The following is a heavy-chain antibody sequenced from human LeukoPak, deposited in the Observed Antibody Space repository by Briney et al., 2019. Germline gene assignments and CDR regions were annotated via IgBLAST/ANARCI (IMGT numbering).Heavy chain of an antibody. CDR3: AKEGDEGELLRLIDY. V-gene: IGHV3-23*01. D-gene: IGHD1-26*01. J-gene: IGHJ4*02. CDR2: ISGSGGST. Sequence: GGSLRLSCAASGFTFSSYAMSWVRQAPGKGLEWVSAISGSGGSTYHADSVKGRFTISRDNSKNTLYLQMNSLRAEDTAVYYCAKEGDEGELLRLIDYWGQGTLVTVSS. CDR1: GFTFSSYA.